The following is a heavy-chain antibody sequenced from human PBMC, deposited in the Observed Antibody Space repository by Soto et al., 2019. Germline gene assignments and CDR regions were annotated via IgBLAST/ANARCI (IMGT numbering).Heavy chain of an antibody. V-gene: IGHV3-21*01. CDR3: ATWGSSSAPQSNWFDP. Sequence: GGSLRLSCAASGFTFSSYSMNWVRQAPGKGLEWVSSISSSSRYIYYADSVKGRFTISRDNAKNSLYLQINRLKASDIALFYCATWGSSSAPQSNWFDPWGQGTLVTVSS. CDR1: GFTFSSYS. CDR2: ISSSSRYI. D-gene: IGHD6-25*01. J-gene: IGHJ5*02.